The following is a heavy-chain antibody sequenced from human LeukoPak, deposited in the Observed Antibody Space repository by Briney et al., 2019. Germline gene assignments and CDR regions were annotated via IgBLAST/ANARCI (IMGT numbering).Heavy chain of an antibody. V-gene: IGHV4-34*01. D-gene: IGHD6-19*01. CDR2: INHSGST. CDR3: ARDVVAGTGFDY. CDR1: GGSFSGYY. J-gene: IGHJ4*02. Sequence: SETLSLTCAVYGGSFSGYYWSWIRQPPGKGLEWIGEINHSGSTNYNPSLKSRVTISVDTSKNQFSLKLSSETAADTAVYYCARDVVAGTGFDYWGQGTLVIVSS.